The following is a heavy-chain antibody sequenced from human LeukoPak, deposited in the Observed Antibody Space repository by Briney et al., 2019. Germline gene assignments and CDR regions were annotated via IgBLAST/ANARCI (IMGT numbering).Heavy chain of an antibody. CDR1: GYTFTSYW. V-gene: IGHV5-51*01. CDR2: IYPGDSDT. Sequence: GASVKVSCKASGYTFTSYWIGWVRQMPGKGLEWMGIIYPGDSDTRYSPSFQGQVTISADKSISTAYLQWSSLKASDTAMYYCARVDTAMVIDYWGQGTLVTVSS. CDR3: ARVDTAMVIDY. D-gene: IGHD5-18*01. J-gene: IGHJ4*02.